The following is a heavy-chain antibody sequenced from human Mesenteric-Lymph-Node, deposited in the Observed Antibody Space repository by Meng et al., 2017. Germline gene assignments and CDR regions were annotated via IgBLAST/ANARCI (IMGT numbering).Heavy chain of an antibody. D-gene: IGHD2-21*01. CDR2: INHSGST. Sequence: QAQLQQGGAGLLKPSETLSPTCAVYGGSFSGYYWSWIRQPPGKGLEWIGEINHSGSTNYNPSLKSRVTISVDTSKNQFSLNLNSMTAADTAVYYCASFDHIPRRNYFDYWGQGTLVTVSS. CDR3: ASFDHIPRRNYFDY. V-gene: IGHV4-34*01. CDR1: GGSFSGYY. J-gene: IGHJ4*02.